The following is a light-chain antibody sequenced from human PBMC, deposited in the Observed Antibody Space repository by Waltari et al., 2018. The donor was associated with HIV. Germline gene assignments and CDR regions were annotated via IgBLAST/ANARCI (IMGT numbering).Light chain of an antibody. J-gene: IGKJ1*01. CDR1: QSVLYSSNNKNY. CDR2: WAS. Sequence: DIVMTQSPDSLAVSLGERATINCKSSQSVLYSSNNKNYLAWYQQKPGQPPKLLIYWASTRESGVPDRFSGSGSGTDFTLTISSLQAEDVATYYCQQYHNIPWTFGRGTKVEIK. CDR3: QQYHNIPWT. V-gene: IGKV4-1*01.